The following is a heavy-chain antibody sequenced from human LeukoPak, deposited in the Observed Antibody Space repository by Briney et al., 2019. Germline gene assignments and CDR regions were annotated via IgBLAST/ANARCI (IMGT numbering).Heavy chain of an antibody. CDR3: ASLDSSGYVFDY. J-gene: IGHJ4*02. V-gene: IGHV3-23*01. CDR2: ISGSGGST. Sequence: GGSLRLSCAASGFTFSSYAMSWVRQAPGKGLEWVSTISGSGGSTYYADFVKGRFTISRDYSKNTLYLQMNSLRAEDTAVYYCASLDSSGYVFDYWGQGTLVTVSS. CDR1: GFTFSSYA. D-gene: IGHD3-22*01.